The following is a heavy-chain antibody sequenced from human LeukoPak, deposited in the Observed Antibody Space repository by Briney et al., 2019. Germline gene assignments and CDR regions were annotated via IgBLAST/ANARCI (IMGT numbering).Heavy chain of an antibody. CDR2: MNPNSGNT. V-gene: IGHV1-8*01. CDR3: ARGPWDIWFGDRLYYYYMDV. CDR1: GYTFTSYD. D-gene: IGHD3-10*01. Sequence: ASVKVSCKASGYTFTSYDINWVRQATGQGLEWMGWMNPNSGNTGYAQKFQGRVTMTRNTSISTAYMELSSLRSEDTAVYYCARGPWDIWFGDRLYYYYMDVWGKGTTVTISS. J-gene: IGHJ6*03.